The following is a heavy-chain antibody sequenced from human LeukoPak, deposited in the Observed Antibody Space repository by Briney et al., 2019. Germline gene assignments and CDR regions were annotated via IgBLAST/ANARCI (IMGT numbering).Heavy chain of an antibody. J-gene: IGHJ4*02. Sequence: ASVKVSCKASGYIFTAYDLYWVRQAPGQGLEWITWIHPNSGGTNYVQKFQGRVTMTGGTSISTAYMELTRLTSDDTAVYYCARNGGGLDYWGQGTLVTVSS. D-gene: IGHD2-8*01. CDR2: IHPNSGGT. CDR3: ARNGGGLDY. CDR1: GYIFTAYD. V-gene: IGHV1-2*02.